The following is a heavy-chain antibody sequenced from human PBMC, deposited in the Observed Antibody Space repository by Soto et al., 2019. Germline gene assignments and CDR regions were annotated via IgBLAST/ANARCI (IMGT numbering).Heavy chain of an antibody. CDR3: ASRGDYGDYTAGY. CDR2: IYYSGST. V-gene: IGHV4-39*01. J-gene: IGHJ4*02. Sequence: PSETLSLTCTVSGGSISSSSYYWGWIRQPPGKGLEWIGSIYYSGSTYYNPSLKSRVTISVDTSKNQFSLKLSSVTAADTAVYYCASRGDYGDYTAGYWGQGTLVTVSS. CDR1: GGSISSSSYY. D-gene: IGHD4-17*01.